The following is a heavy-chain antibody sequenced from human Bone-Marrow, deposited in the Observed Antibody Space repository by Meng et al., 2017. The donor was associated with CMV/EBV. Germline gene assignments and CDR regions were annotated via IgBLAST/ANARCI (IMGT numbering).Heavy chain of an antibody. CDR3: ARVRGVWQQLETFDY. D-gene: IGHD6-13*01. CDR1: GGSISSYY. Sequence: SETLSLTCTVSGGSISSYYWSWIRQPAGKGLEWIGRIYTSGSTNYNPSLKSRVTMSVDTSKNQFSLKLSSVTAADTAVYCCARVRGVWQQLETFDYWGQGTLVTVYS. CDR2: IYTSGST. V-gene: IGHV4-4*07. J-gene: IGHJ4*02.